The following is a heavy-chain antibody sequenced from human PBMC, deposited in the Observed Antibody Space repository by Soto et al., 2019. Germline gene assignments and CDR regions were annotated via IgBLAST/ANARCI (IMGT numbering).Heavy chain of an antibody. CDR1: GASVSGYY. Sequence: SETLSLTGAVYGASVSGYYWSWIRQPPGKGLEWIGEINHSGSTNYNPSLKSRVTISVDTSKNQFSLKLSSVTAADTAVYYCARTESGTFDPWGQG. V-gene: IGHV4-34*01. D-gene: IGHD1-7*01. CDR3: ARTESGTFDP. J-gene: IGHJ5*02. CDR2: INHSGST.